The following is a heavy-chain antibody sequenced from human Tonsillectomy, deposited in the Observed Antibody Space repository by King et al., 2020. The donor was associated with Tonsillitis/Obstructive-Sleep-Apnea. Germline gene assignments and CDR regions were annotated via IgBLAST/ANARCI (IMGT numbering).Heavy chain of an antibody. J-gene: IGHJ4*02. D-gene: IGHD5-18*01. CDR2: ISSSSSYT. CDR1: GFTFSDYY. CDR3: ARGEYSYHPDY. V-gene: IGHV3-11*06. Sequence: VQLVESGGGLVKPRGSLRLSCAASGFTFSDYYMSWIRQAPGKGLEWVSYISSSSSYTNYADSVKGRFTISRDNAKNSLYLQMNSLRAEDTAVYYCARGEYSYHPDYWGQGTLVTVSS.